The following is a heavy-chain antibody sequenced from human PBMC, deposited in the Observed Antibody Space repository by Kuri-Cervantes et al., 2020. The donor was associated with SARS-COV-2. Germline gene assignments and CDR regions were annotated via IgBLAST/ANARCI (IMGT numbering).Heavy chain of an antibody. V-gene: IGHV3-7*03. CDR2: IKQDGSEK. Sequence: GGSLRLSCAASGFTFSSYWMSWVHQAPGKGLEWVANIKQDGSEKYYVDSVKGRFTISRDNAKNSLYLQMNSLRAEDTAVYYCATYGIAAAGTEFDPWGQGTLVTVSS. D-gene: IGHD6-13*01. CDR1: GFTFSSYW. J-gene: IGHJ5*02. CDR3: ATYGIAAAGTEFDP.